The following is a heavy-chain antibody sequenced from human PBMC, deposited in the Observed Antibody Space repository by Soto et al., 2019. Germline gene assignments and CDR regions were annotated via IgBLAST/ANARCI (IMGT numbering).Heavy chain of an antibody. J-gene: IGHJ4*02. V-gene: IGHV1-8*01. CDR1: GYTFTSYD. CDR3: ARRAETNGRNGFGADKYYFDF. Sequence: ASVKVSCKASGYTFTSYDIYWVRQATGQGLEWMGWMNPNTGNSGYAQKFQGRVTMTSDTSISTAHMELSSLRSEDTAVYYCARRAETNGRNGFGADKYYFDFWGQGTLVTVSS. D-gene: IGHD1-1*01. CDR2: MNPNTGNS.